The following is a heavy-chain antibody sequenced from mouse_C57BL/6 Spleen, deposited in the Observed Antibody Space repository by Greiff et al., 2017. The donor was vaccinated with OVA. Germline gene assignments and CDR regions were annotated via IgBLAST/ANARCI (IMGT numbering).Heavy chain of an antibody. V-gene: IGHV5-17*01. J-gene: IGHJ4*01. CDR2: ISSGSSTI. Sequence: DVMLVESGGGLVKPGGSLKLSCAASGFTFSDYGMHWVRQAPEKGLEWVAYISSGSSTIYYADTVKGRFTISRDNAKNTLFLQMTSLRSEDTAMYYCARGALGPFYAMDYWGQGTSVTVSS. CDR1: GFTFSDYG. CDR3: ARGALGPFYAMDY.